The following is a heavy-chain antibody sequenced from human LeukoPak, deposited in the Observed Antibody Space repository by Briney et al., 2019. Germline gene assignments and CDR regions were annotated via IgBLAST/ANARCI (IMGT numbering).Heavy chain of an antibody. CDR2: INPSGGST. Sequence: ASVKVSCKASGYTFTRYYMHWVRQAPGQGLEWMGIINPSGGSTSYAQKFQGRVTMTRDTSTSTVYMELSSLRSEDTAVYYCARSKAFRRDGYNFGYWGQGTLVTDSS. V-gene: IGHV1-46*01. D-gene: IGHD5-24*01. CDR3: ARSKAFRRDGYNFGY. J-gene: IGHJ4*02. CDR1: GYTFTRYY.